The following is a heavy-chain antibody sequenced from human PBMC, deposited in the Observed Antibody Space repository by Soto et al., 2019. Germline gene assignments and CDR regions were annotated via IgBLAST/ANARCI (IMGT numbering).Heavy chain of an antibody. CDR1: GYTFTSYG. Sequence: GASVKVSCKASGYTFTSYGISWVRQAPGQGLEWMGWISAYNGNTNYAQKLHGRITITTDTSTSTLFMELSSLRSEDTAVYFCARDISRRQTYYGMDVWGQGTTVTVSS. CDR3: ARDISRRQTYYGMDV. CDR2: ISAYNGNT. D-gene: IGHD2-21*01. V-gene: IGHV1-18*04. J-gene: IGHJ6*02.